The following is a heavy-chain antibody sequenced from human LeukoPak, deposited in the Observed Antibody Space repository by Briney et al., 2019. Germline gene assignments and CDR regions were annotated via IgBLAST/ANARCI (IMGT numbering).Heavy chain of an antibody. CDR2: IYHSGNA. J-gene: IGHJ2*01. CDR1: GGSISSRSG. D-gene: IGHD2-15*01. CDR3: ARNYCSGGRCYWYFDC. V-gene: IGHV4-4*02. Sequence: KASGSLSLACAVSGGSISSRSGWSGVRQPPGKGGEWLGVIYHSGNANYTPSLKARATISLDKSKNQFSLKQSSVTAADTGVYYCARNYCSGGRCYWYFDCWGGGSHATLSS.